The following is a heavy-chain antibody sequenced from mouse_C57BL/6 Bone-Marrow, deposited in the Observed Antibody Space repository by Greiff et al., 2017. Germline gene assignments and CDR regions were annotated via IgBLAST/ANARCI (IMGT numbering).Heavy chain of an antibody. J-gene: IGHJ4*01. V-gene: IGHV1-69*01. Sequence: VQLQQPGAELVMPGASVKLSCKASGYTFTSYWMHWVKQRPGQGLEWIGEIDPSDSYTNYNQKFKGKSTLTVDKSSSTAYMQLSSLTSEDSAVYYCARLGMGYYYAMDYWGQGTSVTVSS. CDR3: ARLGMGYYYAMDY. D-gene: IGHD2-10*02. CDR1: GYTFTSYW. CDR2: IDPSDSYT.